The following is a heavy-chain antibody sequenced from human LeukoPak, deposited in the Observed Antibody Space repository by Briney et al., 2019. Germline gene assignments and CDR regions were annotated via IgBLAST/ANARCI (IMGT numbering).Heavy chain of an antibody. J-gene: IGHJ4*02. D-gene: IGHD3-9*01. CDR3: ARQLTISSSDFDY. V-gene: IGHV4-39*01. CDR1: GGSISSSSYY. CDR2: IYYSGST. Sequence: SETLSLTCTVAGGSISSSSYYWGWIRQPPGKGLECIGSIYYSGSTYYKPSLKSRVTISVDTSKNQFSLKLSSVTAADTAVYYCARQLTISSSDFDYWGQGTLVTVSS.